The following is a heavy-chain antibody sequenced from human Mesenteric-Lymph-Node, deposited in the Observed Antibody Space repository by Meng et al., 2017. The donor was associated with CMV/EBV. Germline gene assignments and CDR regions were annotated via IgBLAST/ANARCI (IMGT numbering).Heavy chain of an antibody. CDR2: IGTAGDT. J-gene: IGHJ2*01. D-gene: IGHD3-22*01. CDR1: GFTFSSYD. CDR3: AKGGRDSSGYYYWYFDL. Sequence: GESLKISCAACGFTFSSYDMHWVRQATGKGLEWVSAIGTAGDTYYPGSVKGQFTISRENAKNSLYLQMNSLRAGDTAVYYCAKGGRDSSGYYYWYFDLWGRGTLVTVSS. V-gene: IGHV3-13*03.